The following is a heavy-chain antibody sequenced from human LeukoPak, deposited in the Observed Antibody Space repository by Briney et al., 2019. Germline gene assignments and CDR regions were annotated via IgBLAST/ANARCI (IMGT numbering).Heavy chain of an antibody. CDR2: ISSSSSYI. CDR1: GLTFSSYS. CDR3: AKDDYYDSSGDPNWFDP. J-gene: IGHJ5*02. Sequence: PGESLRLSCAASGLTFSSYSMNWVRQAPGKGLEWVSSISSSSSYIYYADSVKGRFTISGYNAKNSLYLQMNSLRAEDTAVYFCAKDDYYDSSGDPNWFDPWGQGTLVTVSS. D-gene: IGHD3-22*01. V-gene: IGHV3-21*01.